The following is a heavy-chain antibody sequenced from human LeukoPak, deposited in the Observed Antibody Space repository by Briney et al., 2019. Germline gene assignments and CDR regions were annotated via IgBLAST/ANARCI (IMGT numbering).Heavy chain of an antibody. Sequence: SETLSLTCAVYGGSFSGYYWSWIRQPPGKGLEWIGEINHSGSTNYNPSLKSRVTISVDTSKNQFSLKLSSVTAADTAVYYCARGVGDYWGQGTLVTVSS. V-gene: IGHV4-34*01. J-gene: IGHJ4*02. CDR1: GGSFSGYY. CDR2: INHSGST. CDR3: ARGVGDY. D-gene: IGHD3-10*01.